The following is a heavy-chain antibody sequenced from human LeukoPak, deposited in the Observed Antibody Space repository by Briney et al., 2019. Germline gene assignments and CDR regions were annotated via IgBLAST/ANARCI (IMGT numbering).Heavy chain of an antibody. CDR2: ISWNSGSI. J-gene: IGHJ3*02. D-gene: IGHD2-15*01. Sequence: GRSLRLSCAASGFTFDDYAMHWVRQAPGKGPEWVSGISWNSGSIGYADSVKGRFTIPRDNAKNSLYLQMNSLRAEDTALYYCASLVVVAAGDAFDIWGQGTMVTVSS. V-gene: IGHV3-9*01. CDR3: ASLVVVAAGDAFDI. CDR1: GFTFDDYA.